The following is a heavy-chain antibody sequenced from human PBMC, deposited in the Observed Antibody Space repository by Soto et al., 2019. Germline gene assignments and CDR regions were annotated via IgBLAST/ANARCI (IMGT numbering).Heavy chain of an antibody. CDR2: IYYSGST. Sequence: QVQLQESGPGLVKPSETLSLTCTVSGGSISSYYWSWIRQPPGKGLEWIGYIYYSGSTNYNPSLKSRVTISVDTSKNQFSLKLSSVTAADTAAYYCARVAADFWSGYLNWFDPWGQGTLVTVSS. J-gene: IGHJ5*02. CDR1: GGSISSYY. CDR3: ARVAADFWSGYLNWFDP. V-gene: IGHV4-59*01. D-gene: IGHD3-3*01.